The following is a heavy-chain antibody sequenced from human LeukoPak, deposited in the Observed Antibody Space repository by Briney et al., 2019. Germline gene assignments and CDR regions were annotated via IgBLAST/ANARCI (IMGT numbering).Heavy chain of an antibody. J-gene: IGHJ4*02. CDR2: IFFSGTT. Sequence: SETLSLTCTVSSVSLTNYYWSWIRQPPGKGLEWIGYIFFSGTTNYNPSLKSRVTISVDTSKNQFSLRMTSVTAADTAVYFCARVGSGGAWFDFWGQGTLVTVSS. D-gene: IGHD6-19*01. CDR3: ARVGSGGAWFDF. CDR1: SVSLTNYY. V-gene: IGHV4-59*01.